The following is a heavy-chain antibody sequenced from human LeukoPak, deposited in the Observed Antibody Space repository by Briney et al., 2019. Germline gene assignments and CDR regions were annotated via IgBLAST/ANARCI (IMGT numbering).Heavy chain of an antibody. CDR1: GDSVSSNSAA. J-gene: IGHJ5*02. CDR2: TYYRSKWYN. CDR3: ARGITMVRGGNQYNWFDP. D-gene: IGHD3-10*01. Sequence: SQTLSLTCAISGDSVSSNSAAWNWIRQSPSRGFEWLGRTYYRSKWYNDYAVSVKSRLTINPDTSKNQFSLQLNSVTPEDTAVYYCARGITMVRGGNQYNWFDPWGQGTLVTVSS. V-gene: IGHV6-1*01.